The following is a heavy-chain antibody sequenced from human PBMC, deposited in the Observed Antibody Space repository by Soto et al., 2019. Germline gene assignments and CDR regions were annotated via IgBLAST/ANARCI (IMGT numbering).Heavy chain of an antibody. Sequence: QVQLVQSGAEVKKPGSSVKVSCKASGGTFSSYAISWVRQAPGQGLEGMGGIIPIFGTANYAQKFQGRVTITADESTSTAYMELSSLRSEDTAVYYCARESRYCSGGSCYFLPGIDYWGQGTLVTVSS. CDR1: GGTFSSYA. J-gene: IGHJ4*02. CDR3: ARESRYCSGGSCYFLPGIDY. CDR2: IIPIFGTA. D-gene: IGHD2-15*01. V-gene: IGHV1-69*12.